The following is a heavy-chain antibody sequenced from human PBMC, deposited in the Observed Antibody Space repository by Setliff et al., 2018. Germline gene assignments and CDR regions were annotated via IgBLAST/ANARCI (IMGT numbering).Heavy chain of an antibody. CDR1: GGSISSSSYQ. D-gene: IGHD3-10*01. V-gene: IGHV4-39*01. CDR2: IYYSRTA. CDR3: ARHEFVGGYYGSVTYRHFDY. Sequence: SETLSLTCTVSGGSISSSSYQWGWVRQTPGKGLEWIGSIYYSRTAYYNPSLKSRVTISVDTSKNQFSLQVTSVTATDTAVYYCARHEFVGGYYGSVTYRHFDYWGQGILVTVSS. J-gene: IGHJ4*02.